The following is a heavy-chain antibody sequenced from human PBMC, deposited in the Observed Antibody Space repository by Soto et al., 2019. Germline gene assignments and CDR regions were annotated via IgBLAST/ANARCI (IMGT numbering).Heavy chain of an antibody. CDR1: GFTFTRYS. CDR2: ISSTTHYI. CDR3: ARESEDLTSNFDY. Sequence: EVQLVESGGGLVKPGGSLRLSCAASGFTFTRYSMNWVRQAPGKGLVWVSSISSTTHYIYYADSMRGRFTISRDNAKNAVYLEMNSLRAEDTAVYYCARESEDLTSNFDYWGQGTLVTVSS. V-gene: IGHV3-21*06. J-gene: IGHJ4*02.